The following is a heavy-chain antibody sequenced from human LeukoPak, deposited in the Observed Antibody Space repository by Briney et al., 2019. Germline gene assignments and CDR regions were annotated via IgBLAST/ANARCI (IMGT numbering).Heavy chain of an antibody. CDR2: ISGSGGST. CDR3: ATTKGYCSGGSCHFDY. Sequence: GGSLRLSCAASGFTFSSYAMSRVRQAPGKGLEWVSPISGSGGSTYYADSVKGRFTISRDNSKNTLYLQMNSLRAEDTAVYYCATTKGYCSGGSCHFDYWGQGTLVTVSS. J-gene: IGHJ4*02. CDR1: GFTFSSYA. V-gene: IGHV3-23*01. D-gene: IGHD2-15*01.